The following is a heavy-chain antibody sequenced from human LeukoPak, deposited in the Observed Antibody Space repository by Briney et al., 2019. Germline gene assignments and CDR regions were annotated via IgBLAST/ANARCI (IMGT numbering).Heavy chain of an antibody. CDR3: ARGARYFDWLLTRHYFDY. CDR1: GGSFSGYY. CDR2: INHSGST. D-gene: IGHD3-9*01. Sequence: SETLSLTCAVYGGSFSGYYWSWIRQPPGKGLEWIGEINHSGSTNYNPSLKSRVTISVGTSKNQFSLKLSSVTAADTAVYYCARGARYFDWLLTRHYFDYWGQGTLVTVSS. J-gene: IGHJ4*02. V-gene: IGHV4-34*01.